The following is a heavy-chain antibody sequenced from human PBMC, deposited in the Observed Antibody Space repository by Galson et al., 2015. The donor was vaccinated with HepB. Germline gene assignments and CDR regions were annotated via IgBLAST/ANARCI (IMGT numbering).Heavy chain of an antibody. D-gene: IGHD2-21*01. CDR3: ASPFCIDSNCYPLWH. CDR2: IYSGGHG. Sequence: SLRLSCAASGFIVKSSYMRWVRQAPGKGLQWVSTIYSGGHGYYTDSVKGRFSISRDTNKNTIFLQMNNLGADDTAVYYCASPFCIDSNCYPLWHWGQGTLVTVSS. J-gene: IGHJ4*02. CDR1: GFIVKSSY. V-gene: IGHV3-53*01.